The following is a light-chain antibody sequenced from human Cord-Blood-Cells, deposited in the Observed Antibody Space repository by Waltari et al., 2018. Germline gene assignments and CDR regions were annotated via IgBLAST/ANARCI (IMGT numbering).Light chain of an antibody. CDR2: YKSDSDK. CDR1: SGINVGTYR. V-gene: IGLV5-45*01. CDR3: MIWHNSAWV. Sequence: QAVLTQPASLSASPGASASLTCTLRSGINVGTYRIYWYQQKPGSLPQYLLRYKSDSDKQQGSGVPSRFSGSKDASANAGILLISGLQSEDEADYYCMIWHNSAWVFGGGTKLTVL. J-gene: IGLJ3*02.